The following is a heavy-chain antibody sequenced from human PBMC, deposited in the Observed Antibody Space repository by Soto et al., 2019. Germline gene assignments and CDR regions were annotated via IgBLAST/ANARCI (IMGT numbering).Heavy chain of an antibody. CDR1: GFTFSGSA. CDR2: IRSKANSYAT. Sequence: LSLTCAASGFTFSGSAMHWVRQASGKGLEWVGRIRSKANSYATAYAASVKGRFTISRDDSKNTAYLQMNSLKTEDTAVYYCTRPLHPPGIAAAGDAFDIWGQGTMVTVSS. CDR3: TRPLHPPGIAAAGDAFDI. J-gene: IGHJ3*02. V-gene: IGHV3-73*01. D-gene: IGHD6-13*01.